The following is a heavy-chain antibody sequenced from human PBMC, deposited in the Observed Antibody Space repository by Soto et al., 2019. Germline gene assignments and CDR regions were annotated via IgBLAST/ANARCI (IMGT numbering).Heavy chain of an antibody. J-gene: IGHJ6*02. V-gene: IGHV1-69*01. CDR1: GGTFSSYA. D-gene: IGHD6-6*01. CDR3: ASSSIAARPGYYGMDV. Sequence: QVQLVQSGAEVKKPGSSVKVSCKASGGTFSSYAISWVRQAPGQGLEWMGGIIPIFGTANYAQKFQGRVTITADESTSTAYMERSSLRSEDTAVYFCASSSIAARPGYYGMDVWGQGTTVTVS. CDR2: IIPIFGTA.